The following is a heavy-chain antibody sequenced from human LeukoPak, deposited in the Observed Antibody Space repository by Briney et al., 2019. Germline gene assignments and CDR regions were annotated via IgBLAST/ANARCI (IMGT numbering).Heavy chain of an antibody. CDR2: IYYSGST. D-gene: IGHD6-19*01. CDR3: ARRTKAVAGTGNWFDX. CDR1: GGSISSYY. Sequence: SETLSLTCTVSGGSISSYYWSWIRQPPGKGLEWIGYIYYSGSTNYNPSLKSRVTISVDTSKNQFSLKLSSVTAADTAVYYCARRTKAVAGTGNWFDXXXQGXXXTVXS. V-gene: IGHV4-59*08. J-gene: IGHJ5*02.